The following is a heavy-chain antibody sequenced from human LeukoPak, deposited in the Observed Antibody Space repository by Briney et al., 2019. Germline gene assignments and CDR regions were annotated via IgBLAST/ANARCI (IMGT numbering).Heavy chain of an antibody. CDR1: GFTFSSYE. J-gene: IGHJ6*03. Sequence: GGSLRLSCAASGFTFSSYEMNWVRQAPGKGLEWVSCISRSSSYIYYADSVKGRFTISRDNAKNSLYLQMNSLRAEDTAVYYCARDQGSGINYYYYYMDVWGKGTTVTVSS. CDR3: ARDQGSGINYYYYYMDV. V-gene: IGHV3-21*01. CDR2: ISRSSSYI. D-gene: IGHD3-10*01.